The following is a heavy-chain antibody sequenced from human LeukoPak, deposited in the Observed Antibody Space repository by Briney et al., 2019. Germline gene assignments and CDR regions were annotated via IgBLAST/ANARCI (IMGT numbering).Heavy chain of an antibody. CDR3: ARLAAITSWFDP. D-gene: IGHD5-12*01. Sequence: GDSLKISCKGSGYSFTNSWIGWVRQLPGKGLEWMGIIYPGDSDTRYSPSFQGQVTISADKSISTAYLQWGSLKASDTATYYCARLAAITSWFDPWGQGTLVTVSS. CDR2: IYPGDSDT. V-gene: IGHV5-51*01. CDR1: GYSFTNSW. J-gene: IGHJ5*02.